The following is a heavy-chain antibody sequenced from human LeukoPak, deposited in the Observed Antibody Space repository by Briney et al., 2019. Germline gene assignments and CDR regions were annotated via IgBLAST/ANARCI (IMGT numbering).Heavy chain of an antibody. CDR1: GFTFGDYY. Sequence: GGSLRLSCAASGFTFGDYYMSWIRQAPGKGLEWVSYISSSGSTIYYADSVKGRFTISRDNAKNSLYLQMNSLRAEDTAVYYCARDESGYSSFFDYWGQGTLVTVSS. V-gene: IGHV3-11*01. J-gene: IGHJ4*02. D-gene: IGHD3-3*01. CDR3: ARDESGYSSFFDY. CDR2: ISSSGSTI.